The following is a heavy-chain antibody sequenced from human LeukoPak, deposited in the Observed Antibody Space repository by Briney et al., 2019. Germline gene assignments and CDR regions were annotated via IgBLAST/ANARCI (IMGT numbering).Heavy chain of an antibody. Sequence: GKSLRLSCAASGFTFSNYAMHWVCQAPGKGLEWVSLISSGGTYEYYADSVKGRFTISRDNSKNTLYLQLNSLRAEDTAVYYCARSRNYGGKLGGPLYFDYWGQGTLVTVSS. D-gene: IGHD4-23*01. V-gene: IGHV3-30*01. CDR3: ARSRNYGGKLGGPLYFDY. CDR1: GFTFSNYA. CDR2: ISSGGTYE. J-gene: IGHJ4*02.